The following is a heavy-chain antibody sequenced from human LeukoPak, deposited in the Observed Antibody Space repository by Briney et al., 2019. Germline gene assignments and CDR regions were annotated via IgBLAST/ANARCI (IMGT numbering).Heavy chain of an antibody. CDR2: ISSSSSYI. Sequence: PGGSLRLSCAASGFTFSSYSMNWVRQAPGKGLEWVSSISSSSSYIYYADSVKGRFTISRDNAKNSLYLQVNSLRAGDTAVYYCARDSIVVVPAAMVAFDIWGQGTMVTVSS. CDR1: GFTFSSYS. J-gene: IGHJ3*02. D-gene: IGHD2-2*01. CDR3: ARDSIVVVPAAMVAFDI. V-gene: IGHV3-21*01.